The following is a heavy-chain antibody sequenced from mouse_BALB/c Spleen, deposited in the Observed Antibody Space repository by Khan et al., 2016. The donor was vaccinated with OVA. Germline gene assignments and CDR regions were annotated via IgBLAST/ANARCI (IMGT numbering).Heavy chain of an antibody. J-gene: IGHJ3*01. D-gene: IGHD2-12*01. Sequence: EVQLQESGPSLVKPSQTLSLTCSVTGDSITSGYWNWIRKFPENKLEYMGYIIYTGYTYYNPSLQSRISITRHTSKNQYYLQWNSVTDEDTATNYCARSTYRYAFVYWGQGTLVTVSA. V-gene: IGHV3-8*02. CDR1: GDSITSGY. CDR3: ARSTYRYAFVY. CDR2: IIYTGYT.